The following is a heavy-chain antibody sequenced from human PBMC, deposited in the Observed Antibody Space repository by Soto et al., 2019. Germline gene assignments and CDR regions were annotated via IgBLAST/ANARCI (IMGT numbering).Heavy chain of an antibody. D-gene: IGHD2-15*01. J-gene: IGHJ4*02. Sequence: ASVQVSCKASGYTFSGYYIHWVRQAPGQGLEWMGWINPNSGGTKYPQKFQGRVTMTRDTSIRTVYMSLTGRKSDDTAVYFCARDLAKGGGSAGFDYWGQGTLVTVSS. CDR1: GYTFSGYY. V-gene: IGHV1-2*02. CDR2: INPNSGGT. CDR3: ARDLAKGGGSAGFDY.